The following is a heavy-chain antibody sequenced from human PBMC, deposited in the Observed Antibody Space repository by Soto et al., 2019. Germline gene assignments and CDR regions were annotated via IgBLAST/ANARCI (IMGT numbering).Heavy chain of an antibody. CDR2: ISGSGGST. Sequence: GKGLEWVSAISGSGGSTYYADSVKGRFTISRDNSKNTLYLQMNSLRAEDTAVYYFVFQAEDGIRGRSAVSAFLLNRSSDL. D-gene: IGHD1-20*01. J-gene: IGHJ2*01. V-gene: IGHV3-23*01. CDR3: VFQAEDGIRGRSAVSAFLLNRSSDL.